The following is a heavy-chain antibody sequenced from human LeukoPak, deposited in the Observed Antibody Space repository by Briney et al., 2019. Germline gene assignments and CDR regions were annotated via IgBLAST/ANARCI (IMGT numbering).Heavy chain of an antibody. CDR2: ISYDGSNK. CDR3: AKEPQKNDYYYGMDV. V-gene: IGHV3-30*18. D-gene: IGHD1-1*01. CDR1: GFTFSSYG. Sequence: GRSLRLSCAASGFTFSSYGMHWVRQAPGKGLEWVAGISYDGSNKYYADSVKGRFTISRDNSKNTLYLQMNSLRAEDTAVYYCAKEPQKNDYYYGMDVWGQGTTVTVSS. J-gene: IGHJ6*02.